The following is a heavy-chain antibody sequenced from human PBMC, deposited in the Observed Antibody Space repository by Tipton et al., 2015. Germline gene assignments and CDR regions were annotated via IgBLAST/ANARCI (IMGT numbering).Heavy chain of an antibody. CDR3: ASRLGYCSGVTCYDY. D-gene: IGHD2-15*01. V-gene: IGHV1-18*01. CDR2: ISTYNGNT. CDR1: GYPFRSYG. J-gene: IGHJ4*02. Sequence: QVQLVQSGAEVKKPGASVKVSCKASGYPFRSYGINWLRQAPGQGLEWMGWISTYNGNTDYAQKFQDRVTMTTDTSTSTAYMELRSLRSDDTAVYYCASRLGYCSGVTCYDYWGQGTLVTVSS.